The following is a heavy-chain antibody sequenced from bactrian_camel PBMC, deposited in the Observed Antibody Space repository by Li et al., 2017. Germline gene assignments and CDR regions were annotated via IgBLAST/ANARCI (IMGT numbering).Heavy chain of an antibody. CDR2: MHTGGGAP. CDR3: AADPSRELWVGYPPYKY. CDR1: GSTYSSNY. J-gene: IGHJ4*01. V-gene: IGHV3S54*01. D-gene: IGHD5*01. Sequence: HVQLVESGGGSVQAGESLRLSCAASGSTYSSNYCMAWFRQAPGKEREAVARMHTGGGAPYYTDAVKGRFAISRDAQESTLFLQMNSLKPEDTAVYYCAADPSRELWVGYPPYKYWGQGTQVTVS.